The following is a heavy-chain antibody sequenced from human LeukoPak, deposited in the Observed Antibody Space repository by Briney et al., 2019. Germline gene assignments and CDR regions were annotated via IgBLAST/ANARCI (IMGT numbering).Heavy chain of an antibody. Sequence: SETLSLTCIVSGGSISGYHWGWVRQPPGKGLEYISFIYYNGDTNYNPSLKSRVTTSVDTSKNQFSLKLSSVTAADTAVYYCARLGDCGHDCYSHDYWGQGTLVTVSS. V-gene: IGHV4-59*08. D-gene: IGHD2-21*01. J-gene: IGHJ4*02. CDR2: IYYNGDT. CDR3: ARLGDCGHDCYSHDY. CDR1: GGSISGYH.